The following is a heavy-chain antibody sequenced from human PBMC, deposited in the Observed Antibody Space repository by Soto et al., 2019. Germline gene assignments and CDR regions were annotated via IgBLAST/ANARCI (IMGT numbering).Heavy chain of an antibody. Sequence: PGWSLRLSCAASGFTFSSYAMHWVRQAPGKGLEWVAGISYDGSNKYYADSVKGRFTISRDNSKNTLYLQMNSLRAEDTAVYYCAWTPRDEQWLVPHFDYWGQGTMVTVSS. CDR2: ISYDGSNK. J-gene: IGHJ4*02. CDR3: AWTPRDEQWLVPHFDY. CDR1: GFTFSSYA. D-gene: IGHD6-19*01. V-gene: IGHV3-30-3*01.